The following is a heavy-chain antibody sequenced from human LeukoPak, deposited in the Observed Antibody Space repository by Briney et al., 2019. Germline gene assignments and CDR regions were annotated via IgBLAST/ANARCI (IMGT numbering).Heavy chain of an antibody. CDR2: IKPDGSAQ. Sequence: GGSLRLSCAASGFTFSNAWMSWVRQAPGKGLEWVATIKPDGSAQYYVDSVKGRFTISRDNAKNSLFLQINSLRAEDTAVYYCANGGTYSSGPWGQGTLVTVSS. V-gene: IGHV3-7*01. D-gene: IGHD3-22*01. CDR1: GFTFSNAW. J-gene: IGHJ5*02. CDR3: ANGGTYSSGP.